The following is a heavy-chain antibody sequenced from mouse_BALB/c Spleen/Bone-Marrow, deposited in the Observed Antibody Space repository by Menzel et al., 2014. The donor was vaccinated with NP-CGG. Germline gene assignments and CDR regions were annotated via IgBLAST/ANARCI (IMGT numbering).Heavy chain of an antibody. CDR3: ARVYGWYFDV. V-gene: IGHV5-6-3*01. CDR2: INNNGGST. Sequence: EVKLMESGGGLVQPGGSLKLSCVASGFTFSSYGMSWVRQTPDKRLELAATINNNGGSTYYPDSVKGQFTISRDNAKNTLYLQMSSLKSEDTAMYYCARVYGWYFDVWGAGTTVTVSS. CDR1: GFTFSSYG. D-gene: IGHD1-1*01. J-gene: IGHJ1*01.